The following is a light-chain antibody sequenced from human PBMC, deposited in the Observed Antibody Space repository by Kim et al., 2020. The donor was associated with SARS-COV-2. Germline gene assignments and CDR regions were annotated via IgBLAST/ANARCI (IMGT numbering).Light chain of an antibody. CDR2: DVS. Sequence: PGQSITISCTGTSSDVGGYNYVAWYQHHPGKAPKLMIYDVSKRPSGVSNRFSGSKSGNSASLTISGLRTEDEADYYCQSYNRDNVIFGGGTQLTVL. V-gene: IGLV2-14*03. CDR3: QSYNRDNVI. CDR1: SSDVGGYNY. J-gene: IGLJ2*01.